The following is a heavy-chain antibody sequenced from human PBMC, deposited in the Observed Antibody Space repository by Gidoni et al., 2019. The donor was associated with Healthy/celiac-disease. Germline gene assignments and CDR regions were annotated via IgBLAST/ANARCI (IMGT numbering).Heavy chain of an antibody. V-gene: IGHV3-11*05. CDR3: ARGIKTAVVTAIEFDY. D-gene: IGHD2-21*02. CDR1: GFTFSDYY. J-gene: IGHJ4*02. Sequence: QVQLVESGGGLVKPGGSLRLSCAASGFTFSDYYMSWLRQAPGKGLEWVSYISSSSSYTNYADSVKGRFTISRDNAKNSLYLQMNSLRAEDTAVYYCARGIKTAVVTAIEFDYWGQGTLVTVSS. CDR2: ISSSSSYT.